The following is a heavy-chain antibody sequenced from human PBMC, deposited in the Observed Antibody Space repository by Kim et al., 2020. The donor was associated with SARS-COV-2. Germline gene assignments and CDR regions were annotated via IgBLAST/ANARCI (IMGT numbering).Heavy chain of an antibody. Sequence: GESLKISCKGSGYSFTSYWISWVRQMPGKGLEWMGRIDPSDSYTNYSPSFQGHVTISADKSISTAYLQWSSLKASDTAMYYCARHGPASSIAAAGTDYYGMDVWGQGTTVTVSS. CDR2: IDPSDSYT. J-gene: IGHJ6*02. CDR3: ARHGPASSIAAAGTDYYGMDV. V-gene: IGHV5-10-1*01. D-gene: IGHD6-13*01. CDR1: GYSFTSYW.